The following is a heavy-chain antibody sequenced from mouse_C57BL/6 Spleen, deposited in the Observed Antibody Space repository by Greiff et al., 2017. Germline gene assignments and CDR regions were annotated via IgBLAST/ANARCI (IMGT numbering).Heavy chain of an antibody. CDR1: GFTFSSYA. CDR3: TRDQDYSNPFDY. V-gene: IGHV5-9-1*02. CDR2: ISSGGDYI. Sequence: EVHLVESGEGLVKPGGSLKLSCAASGFTFSSYAMSWVRQTPEKRLEWVAYISSGGDYIYYADTVKGRFTISRDNARNTLYLQMSSLKSEDTAMYYCTRDQDYSNPFDYWGQGTTLTVSS. D-gene: IGHD2-5*01. J-gene: IGHJ2*01.